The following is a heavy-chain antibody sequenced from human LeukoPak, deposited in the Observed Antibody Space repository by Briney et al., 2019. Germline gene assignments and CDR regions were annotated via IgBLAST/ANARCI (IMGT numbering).Heavy chain of an antibody. J-gene: IGHJ3*02. Sequence: GGSLRLSCAASGFTFSSYWMSRVRQGPGKGLEWVANIKQDGSEKYYVDSVKGRFTISRDNAKNSLYLQMSSLRADDTAVYYCARDVSWSDAFDIWGQGTMVTVSS. CDR1: GFTFSSYW. D-gene: IGHD6-13*01. V-gene: IGHV3-7*01. CDR2: IKQDGSEK. CDR3: ARDVSWSDAFDI.